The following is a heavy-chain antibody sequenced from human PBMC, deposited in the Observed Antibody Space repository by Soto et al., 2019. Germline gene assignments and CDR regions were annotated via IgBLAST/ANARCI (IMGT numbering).Heavy chain of an antibody. D-gene: IGHD1-26*01. CDR2: IVVDSNTA. CDR3: ARAIKRWEVNYYFDF. CDR1: GSTFNNFA. J-gene: IGHJ4*02. V-gene: IGHV1-69*06. Sequence: QVVLLQSGAEVKEPGSSVRVSCQVSGSTFNNFAFSWVRQAPGHGPEWMGGIVVDSNTAEYSQRFQDRVIITAATSTDTLYMELGSLTFEDTAVYYCARAIKRWEVNYYFDFWGQGTLVTVSS.